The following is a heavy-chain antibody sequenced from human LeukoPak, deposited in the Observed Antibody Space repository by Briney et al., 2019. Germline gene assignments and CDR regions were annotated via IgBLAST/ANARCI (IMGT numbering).Heavy chain of an antibody. V-gene: IGHV5-51*01. D-gene: IGHD3-22*01. Sequence: GESLQISCKGSEYSFTIYWIVWVRQVPGKGLEWMGIIYPGDSDTRYSPSFQGQVTISADKSISTAYLQWSSLKASDTAMYYCARREDRGYYYDIWGQGTPVTVSS. J-gene: IGHJ4*02. CDR3: ARREDRGYYYDI. CDR2: IYPGDSDT. CDR1: EYSFTIYW.